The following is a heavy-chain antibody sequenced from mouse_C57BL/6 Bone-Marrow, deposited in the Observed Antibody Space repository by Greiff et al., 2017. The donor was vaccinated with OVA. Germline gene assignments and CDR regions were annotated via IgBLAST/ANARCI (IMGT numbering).Heavy chain of an antibody. CDR3: ARVGLPAMDY. CDR1: GFTFSDYY. CDR2: INYDGSST. V-gene: IGHV5-16*01. D-gene: IGHD2-4*01. J-gene: IGHJ4*01. Sequence: EVKVVESEGGLVQPGSSMTLSCTASGFTFSDYYMAWVRQVPEKGLEWVANINYDGSSTYYLDSLKSRFIISRDNAKNILYLQMSSLKSEDTATYYCARVGLPAMDYWGQGTSVTVSS.